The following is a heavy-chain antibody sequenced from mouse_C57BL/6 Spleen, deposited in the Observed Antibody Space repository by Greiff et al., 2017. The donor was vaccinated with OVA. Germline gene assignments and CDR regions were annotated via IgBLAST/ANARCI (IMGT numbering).Heavy chain of an antibody. CDR2: INPYNGDT. CDR3: ARAYYSNYDWYFDV. CDR1: GYSFTGYF. Sequence: EVHLVESGPELVKPGDSVKISCKASGYSFTGYFMNWVMQSHGKSLEWIGRINPYNGDTFYNQKFKGKATLTVDKSSSTAHMELRSLTSEDSAVYYCARAYYSNYDWYFDVWGTGTTVTVSS. V-gene: IGHV1-20*01. D-gene: IGHD2-5*01. J-gene: IGHJ1*03.